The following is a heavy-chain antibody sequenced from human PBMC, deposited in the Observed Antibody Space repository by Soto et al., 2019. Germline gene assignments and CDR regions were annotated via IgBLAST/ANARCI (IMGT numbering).Heavy chain of an antibody. Sequence: GGSLRLSCAASGLTLSDYWMHWVRQAPGKGLEWVSRIKRDGSTTNYADSVKGRFTISRDNAKNTLYLQMNSLRAEDTAVYYCAKDYDLDRWAWFDPWGQGTLVTVSS. V-gene: IGHV3-74*01. CDR1: GLTLSDYW. CDR3: AKDYDLDRWAWFDP. CDR2: IKRDGSTT. J-gene: IGHJ5*02. D-gene: IGHD5-12*01.